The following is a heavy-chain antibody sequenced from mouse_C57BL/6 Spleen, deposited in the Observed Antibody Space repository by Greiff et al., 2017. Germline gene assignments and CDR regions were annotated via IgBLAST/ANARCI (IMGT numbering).Heavy chain of an antibody. CDR2: IHPNSGST. CDR3: ARSTTVVATDWYFDV. V-gene: IGHV1-64*01. Sequence: QVLLQQPGAELVKPGASVKLSCKASGYTFTSYWMHWVKQRPGQGLEWIGMIHPNSGSTNYNEKFKSKATLTVDKSSSTAYMQLSSLTSEDSAVYYCARSTTVVATDWYFDVWGTGTTVTVSS. CDR1: GYTFTSYW. D-gene: IGHD1-1*01. J-gene: IGHJ1*03.